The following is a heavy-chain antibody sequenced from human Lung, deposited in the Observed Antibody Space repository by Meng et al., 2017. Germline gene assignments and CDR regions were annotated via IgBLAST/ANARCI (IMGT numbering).Heavy chain of an antibody. CDR2: INTNTGKP. J-gene: IGHJ4*02. Sequence: QVQLVQSGSALKNPGASVKVSCKASGYTFTSYAMNWVRQAPGQGLEWMGWINTNTGKPAYAQAFTGRFVLSLDSSVTTAYLQISSLEADDTAIYYCARDGGRRFDYWGQGTLVTVSS. D-gene: IGHD1-26*01. CDR1: GYTFTSYA. CDR3: ARDGGRRFDY. V-gene: IGHV7-4-1*02.